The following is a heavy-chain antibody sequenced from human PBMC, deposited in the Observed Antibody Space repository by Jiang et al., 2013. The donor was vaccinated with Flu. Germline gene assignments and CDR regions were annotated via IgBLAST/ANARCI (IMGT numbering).Heavy chain of an antibody. Sequence: LVKPSETLSLTCAVSGYSISSGYYWGWIRQPPGKGLEWIGSIYHSGSTYYNPSLKSRVTISVDTSKNQFSLKLSSVTAADTAVYYCARDQDRVAHWKWFGESIRSPYYYYMDVWGKGTTVTVSS. CDR2: IYHSGST. J-gene: IGHJ6*03. CDR3: ARDQDRVAHWKWFGESIRSPYYYYMDV. CDR1: GYSISSGYY. D-gene: IGHD3-10*01. V-gene: IGHV4-38-2*02.